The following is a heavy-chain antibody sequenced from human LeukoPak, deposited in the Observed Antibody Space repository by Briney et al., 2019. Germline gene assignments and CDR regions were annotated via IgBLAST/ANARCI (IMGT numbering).Heavy chain of an antibody. CDR3: AKKAGSRTDQYPLDY. D-gene: IGHD2-15*01. Sequence: GASLRLSCAASGFTFSSYAMSWVRQAPGKGLEWGSAISGSGGSTYYADSVKGRFTISRDNSKDTLYLQMSSLRAEDTAVHYCAKKAGSRTDQYPLDYWGQGTLVTVSS. CDR2: ISGSGGST. J-gene: IGHJ4*02. CDR1: GFTFSSYA. V-gene: IGHV3-23*01.